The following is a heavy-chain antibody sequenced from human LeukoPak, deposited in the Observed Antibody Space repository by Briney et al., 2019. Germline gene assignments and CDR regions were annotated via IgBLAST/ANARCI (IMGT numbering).Heavy chain of an antibody. CDR1: GGTFSSYA. Sequence: SVKVSCKASGGTFSSYAVSWVRQAPGQGLEWMGGIIPIFGTANYAQKFQGRVTITADASTSTAYMELSSLRSEDTAVYYCARVRYYYDSSGYYSTMYYFDYWGQGTLVTVSS. V-gene: IGHV1-69*13. D-gene: IGHD3-22*01. CDR2: IIPIFGTA. J-gene: IGHJ4*02. CDR3: ARVRYYYDSSGYYSTMYYFDY.